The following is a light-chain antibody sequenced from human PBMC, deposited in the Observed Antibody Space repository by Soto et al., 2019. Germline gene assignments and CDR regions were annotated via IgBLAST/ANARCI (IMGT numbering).Light chain of an antibody. V-gene: IGKV3-15*01. Sequence: EVVLTQSPATLSVSPGERATLSCRASQTVSRSLAWYHQKPGQAPRLLIYGASTRATGIPGRFSGSGSGTDFALTISSLQSEDFAVYYCQQYIDWPPYTVGQGTKVEI. CDR3: QQYIDWPPYT. CDR1: QTVSRS. J-gene: IGKJ2*01. CDR2: GAS.